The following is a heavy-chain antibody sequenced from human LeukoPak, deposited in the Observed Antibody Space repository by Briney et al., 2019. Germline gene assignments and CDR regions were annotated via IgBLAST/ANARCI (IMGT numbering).Heavy chain of an antibody. D-gene: IGHD3-10*01. CDR3: ARGNTMVRGVITRTQYYYYYYGMDV. Sequence: ASVKVSCKASGYTFTSYGISWVRQAPGQGLEWMGWISAYNGNTNYAQKLQGRVTMTTDTSTSTAYMELRSLRSDDTAVYYCARGNTMVRGVITRTQYYYYYYGMDVWGQGTTVTVSS. V-gene: IGHV1-18*01. CDR2: ISAYNGNT. J-gene: IGHJ6*02. CDR1: GYTFTSYG.